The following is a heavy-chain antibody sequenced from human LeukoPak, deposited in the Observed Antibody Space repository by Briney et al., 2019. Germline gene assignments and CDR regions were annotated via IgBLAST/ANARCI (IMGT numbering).Heavy chain of an antibody. CDR1: GFTFSSYA. CDR2: ISGSGGST. J-gene: IGHJ4*02. V-gene: IGHV3-23*01. D-gene: IGHD6-19*01. CDR3: AKDYGDSSDWYDYFDY. Sequence: PGGSLRLSCAASGFTFSSYAMSWVRQAPGKGLEWVSAISGSGGSTYYADSVKGRFTISRDNSKNTLYLQMNSLRAEDTAVYYCAKDYGDSSDWYDYFDYWGQGTLVTVSS.